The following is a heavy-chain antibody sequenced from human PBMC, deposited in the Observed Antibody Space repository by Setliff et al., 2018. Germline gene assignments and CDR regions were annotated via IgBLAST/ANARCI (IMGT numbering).Heavy chain of an antibody. CDR1: GYTFTSYY. D-gene: IGHD6-13*01. V-gene: IGHV1-46*01. J-gene: IGHJ4*02. Sequence: SVKVSCKASGYTFTSYYMYWVRQAPGQGLEWMGTINTGGGSASIVDQFQGRVTMTRDTSTTTIYLEVNSLRSDDTAVYYCARGGVSAAGKKGVFEHWGQGTLVTVSS. CDR3: ARGGVSAAGKKGVFEH. CDR2: INTGGGSA.